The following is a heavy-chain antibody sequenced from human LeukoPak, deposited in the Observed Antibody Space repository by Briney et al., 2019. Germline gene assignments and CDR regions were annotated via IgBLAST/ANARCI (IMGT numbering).Heavy chain of an antibody. CDR3: ARGTGERYYHYYMDV. V-gene: IGHV4-59*01. D-gene: IGHD7-27*01. CDR1: GGSISSYY. J-gene: IGHJ6*03. Sequence: PSETLSLTCTVSGGSISSYYWSLIRQPPGKGLEWIGYIYYSGSTNYNPSLKSRVIISVDTSKNQFSLNLSSVTAADTAVYFCARGTGERYYHYYMDVWGKGTTVTVS. CDR2: IYYSGST.